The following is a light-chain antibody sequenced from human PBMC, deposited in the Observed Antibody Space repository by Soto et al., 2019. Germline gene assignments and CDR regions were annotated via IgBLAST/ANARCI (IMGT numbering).Light chain of an antibody. J-gene: IGLJ2*01. CDR3: SSYTSSSTLRV. CDR1: SSDVGGYNY. CDR2: DVS. Sequence: QSVLTQPASVSGSPGQSITISCTGTSSDVGGYNYVSWYQQHPGKAPKLMIYDVSNWPSGVSNRFSGSKSGNTASLTISGLQAEDEADYYCSSYTSSSTLRVFGGGTKVTVL. V-gene: IGLV2-14*01.